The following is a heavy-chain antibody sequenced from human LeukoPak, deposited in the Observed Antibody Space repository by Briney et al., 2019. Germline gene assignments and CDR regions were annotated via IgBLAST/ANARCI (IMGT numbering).Heavy chain of an antibody. Sequence: ASETLSLTCAVSGGSISSGGYSWSWIRQPPGKGLEWIGYIYHSGSTYYNPSLKSRVTISVDRSKNQFSLKLSSVTAADTAVYYCARAHSSYDFWSGYFYYFDYWGQGTLVTVSS. J-gene: IGHJ4*02. V-gene: IGHV4-30-2*01. D-gene: IGHD3-3*01. CDR2: IYHSGST. CDR3: ARAHSSYDFWSGYFYYFDY. CDR1: GGSISSGGYS.